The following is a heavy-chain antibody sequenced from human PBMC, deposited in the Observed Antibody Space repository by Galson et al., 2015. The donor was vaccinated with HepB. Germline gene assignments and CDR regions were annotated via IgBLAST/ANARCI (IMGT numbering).Heavy chain of an antibody. CDR2: ISSSSSYR. D-gene: IGHD3-16*02. J-gene: IGHJ2*01. V-gene: IGHV3-11*03. Sequence: LRLSCAASGFTFSDYYMSWIRQAPGKGLEWVSYISSSSSYRNHADSVKGRFTISRDNAKNSLYLQMNSLRAEDAAVYYCARYRTSYWYFDLWGRGTLVTVSS. CDR3: ARYRTSYWYFDL. CDR1: GFTFSDYY.